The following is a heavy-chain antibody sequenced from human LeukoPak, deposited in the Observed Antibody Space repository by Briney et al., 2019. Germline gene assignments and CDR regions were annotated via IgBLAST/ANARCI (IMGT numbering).Heavy chain of an antibody. CDR1: GFTFSSYA. V-gene: IGHV3-9*01. CDR3: ARDPYSGAYGNTYYYYMDV. Sequence: GGSLRLSCAASGFTFSSYAMSWVRQAPGKGLEWVSGISWNSGSIGYADSVKGRFTISRDNARNSLYLQMNSLTAEDTAVYYCARDPYSGAYGNTYYYYMDVWGKGTTVTISS. D-gene: IGHD1-26*01. CDR2: ISWNSGSI. J-gene: IGHJ6*03.